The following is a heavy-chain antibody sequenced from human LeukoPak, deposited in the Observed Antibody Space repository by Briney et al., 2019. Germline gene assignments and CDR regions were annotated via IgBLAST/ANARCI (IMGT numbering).Heavy chain of an antibody. Sequence: SETLSLTCTVSGYSISSGYYWGWIRQPPGKGLEWIGSIYHSGSTYYNPSLKSRVTISVDTSKNQFSLKLSSVTAADTAVYYCARGVARSSKFHFSYYFDYWGQGTLVTVSS. CDR1: GYSISSGYY. CDR2: IYHSGST. V-gene: IGHV4-38-2*02. CDR3: ARGVARSSKFHFSYYFDY. J-gene: IGHJ4*02. D-gene: IGHD6-6*01.